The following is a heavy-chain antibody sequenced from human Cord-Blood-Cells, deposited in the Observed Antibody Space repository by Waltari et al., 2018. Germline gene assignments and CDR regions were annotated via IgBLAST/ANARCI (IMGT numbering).Heavy chain of an antibody. V-gene: IGHV1-69*18. CDR3: ARDLCHGTTDY. D-gene: IGHD1-7*01. CDR2: IIPICGTA. J-gene: IGHJ4*02. CDR1: GGTLSSYA. Sequence: QVQLVQSGAEVKNPGSSVKVSCKASGGTLSSYAISWVRQAPGQGLEWMGRIIPICGTANYAQKYQSRVTSTADESTSTAYMELSSLRSEYTAVYYCARDLCHGTTDYWRQGTLVTVSS.